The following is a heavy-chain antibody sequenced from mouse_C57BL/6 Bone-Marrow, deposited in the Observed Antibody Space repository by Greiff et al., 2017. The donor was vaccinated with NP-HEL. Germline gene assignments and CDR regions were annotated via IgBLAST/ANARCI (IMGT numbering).Heavy chain of an antibody. J-gene: IGHJ2*01. Sequence: QVTLKVSGPGILQPSQTLSLACTFSGISLSTYGMGLSWLRKPSGKALEWLASIWNSDNYYNQSLKSRLTISNETSNYQVLLKLTSVDTADSATYCGVRSEYYYGSSYVNNVDYWGQGTTLTVSS. V-gene: IGHV8-2*01. CDR1: ISLSTYGMGL. CDR2: WNSDNY. CDR3: RSEYYYGSSYVNNVDY. D-gene: IGHD1-1*01.